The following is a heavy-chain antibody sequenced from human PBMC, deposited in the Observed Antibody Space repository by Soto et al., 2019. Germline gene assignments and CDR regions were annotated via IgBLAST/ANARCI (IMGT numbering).Heavy chain of an antibody. CDR2: IYHSGST. V-gene: IGHV4-4*02. CDR1: GGSLSSSNW. Sequence: SETLSLTCAVSGGSLSSSNWWSWVRQPPGKGLEWIGEIYHSGSTSYNPSLKSRVTISVDKSKNQFSLKLSSVTAADTAVYYCARVTGEVVAATFDYWGQGTLVNVSS. D-gene: IGHD2-15*01. J-gene: IGHJ4*02. CDR3: ARVTGEVVAATFDY.